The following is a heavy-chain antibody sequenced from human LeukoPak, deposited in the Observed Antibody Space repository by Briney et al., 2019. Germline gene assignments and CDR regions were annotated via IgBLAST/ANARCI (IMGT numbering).Heavy chain of an antibody. D-gene: IGHD3-9*01. J-gene: IGHJ5*02. CDR2: ISYDGSNK. CDR1: GFTFSSYG. V-gene: IGHV3-30*18. Sequence: GGSLRLSCAASGFTFSSYGMHWVRQAPGKGLEWVAVISYDGSNKYYADSVKGRFTISRDSSKNTLYLQMNSLRAEDTAVYYCAKSRDWFSNWFDPWGQGTLVTVSS. CDR3: AKSRDWFSNWFDP.